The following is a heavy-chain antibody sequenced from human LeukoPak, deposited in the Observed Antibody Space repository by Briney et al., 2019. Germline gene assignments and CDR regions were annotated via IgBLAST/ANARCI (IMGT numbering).Heavy chain of an antibody. V-gene: IGHV3-48*03. D-gene: IGHD3-22*01. Sequence: PGGSLRLSCAASGFTFSSYEMNWVRQAPGKGREWVSYISSSGSTIYYADSVKGRFNISRHNAKNSLYLQMNSLIAEVTAVYYCARDRRYYDSSGYYFYDYWGQGTLVTVSS. J-gene: IGHJ4*02. CDR2: ISSSGSTI. CDR1: GFTFSSYE. CDR3: ARDRRYYDSSGYYFYDY.